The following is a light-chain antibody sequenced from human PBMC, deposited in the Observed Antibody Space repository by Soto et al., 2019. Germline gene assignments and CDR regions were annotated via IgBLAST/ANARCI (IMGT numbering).Light chain of an antibody. V-gene: IGKV1-5*03. CDR2: KAS. CDR3: QQYDSYSWT. Sequence: DIQMTQSPSTLSASVGDRVTIACRASQTISNWLAWYQQKPGKAPKLLIYKASTLEGGVPSRFSGTGSGTEFTLTISSLQPDDFATYFCQQYDSYSWTFGQGTMMEIK. J-gene: IGKJ1*01. CDR1: QTISNW.